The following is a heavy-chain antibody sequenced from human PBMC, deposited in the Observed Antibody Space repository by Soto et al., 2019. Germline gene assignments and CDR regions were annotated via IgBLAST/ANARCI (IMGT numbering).Heavy chain of an antibody. D-gene: IGHD3-3*02. V-gene: IGHV3-33*01. Sequence: QVQLVESGGGVVQPGRSLRLSCAASGFTFSSYGMHWVREAPGKGLEWVAVIWYDGSNKYYADSVKGRFTISRDNSKNTLYQQMDSLGAEDTAVYYCAREPSEVLGYFDYWGQGTLVTVSS. J-gene: IGHJ4*02. CDR1: GFTFSSYG. CDR2: IWYDGSNK. CDR3: AREPSEVLGYFDY.